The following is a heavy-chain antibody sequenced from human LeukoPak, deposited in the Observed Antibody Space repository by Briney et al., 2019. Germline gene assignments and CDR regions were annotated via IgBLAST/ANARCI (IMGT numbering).Heavy chain of an antibody. CDR3: ATAPILRGEGGEHYKYGMDV. CDR1: VGSISSGNW. J-gene: IGHJ6*02. Sequence: SETLSLTCGVSVGSISSGNWWSRVRQSPGKGLEWIGEIYHNGTPNYNPSLKSRVTISADTFKNHFSLKLTSVTAADTAVYYCATAPILRGEGGEHYKYGMDVWGQGTTVIVSS. D-gene: IGHD2-2*02. V-gene: IGHV4/OR15-8*01. CDR2: IYHNGTP.